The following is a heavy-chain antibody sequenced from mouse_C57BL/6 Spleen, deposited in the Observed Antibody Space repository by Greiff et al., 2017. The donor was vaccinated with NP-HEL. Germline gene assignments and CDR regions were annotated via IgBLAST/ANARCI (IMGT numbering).Heavy chain of an antibody. D-gene: IGHD2-4*01. V-gene: IGHV1-64*01. CDR1: GYTFTSYW. CDR2: IHPNSGST. J-gene: IGHJ1*03. Sequence: VQLQQPGAELVKPGASVKLSCKASGYTFTSYWMHWVKQRPGQGLEWIGMIHPNSGSTNYNEKFKSKATLTVDKSSSTAYMQLSSLTSEDSAVYYCARLYDYDEDFDVWGTGTTVTVSS. CDR3: ARLYDYDEDFDV.